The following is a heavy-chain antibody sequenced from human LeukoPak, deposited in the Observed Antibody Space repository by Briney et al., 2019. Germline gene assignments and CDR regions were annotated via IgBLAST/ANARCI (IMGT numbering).Heavy chain of an antibody. Sequence: GGSLRLSCAASGFTFSGYWMSWVRQAPGKGLEWVANIKQDGSEKYCVDSVKGRFTISRDNAKTSLYLQMSSLRAEDTAVYYCAREPWGYSGSSDHWGQGTLVTVSS. CDR3: AREPWGYSGSSDH. D-gene: IGHD5-12*01. J-gene: IGHJ5*02. CDR2: IKQDGSEK. CDR1: GFTFSGYW. V-gene: IGHV3-7*03.